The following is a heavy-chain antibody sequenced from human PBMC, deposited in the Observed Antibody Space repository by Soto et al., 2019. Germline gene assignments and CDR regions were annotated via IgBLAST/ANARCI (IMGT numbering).Heavy chain of an antibody. V-gene: IGHV4-4*07. CDR2: IYTSGTA. CDR3: ARDFDSSSWYRLDH. CDR1: GGSIRTCD. Sequence: SETRSFTCPVSGGSIRTCDCSWLRQPAGKGLEWIGRIYTSGTANYSPSLKGRVIMAVDTAKNQLSLKVTSVTAADTAVYYCARDFDSSSWYRLDHWGQGTLVTVS. D-gene: IGHD6-13*01. J-gene: IGHJ4*02.